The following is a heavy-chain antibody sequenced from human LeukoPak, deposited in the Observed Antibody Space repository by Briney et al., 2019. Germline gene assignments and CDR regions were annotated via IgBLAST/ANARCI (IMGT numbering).Heavy chain of an antibody. CDR1: GYTFISYG. V-gene: IGHV1-69*13. CDR2: IIPIFGTA. D-gene: IGHD2-2*02. CDR3: TPYCSSTSCYTQSEVNWFDP. Sequence: GASVKVSCKASGYTFISYGISWVRQAPGQGLEWMGGIIPIFGTANYAQKFQGRVTITADESTSTAYMELSSLRSEDTAVYYCTPYCSSTSCYTQSEVNWFDPWGQGTLVTVSS. J-gene: IGHJ5*02.